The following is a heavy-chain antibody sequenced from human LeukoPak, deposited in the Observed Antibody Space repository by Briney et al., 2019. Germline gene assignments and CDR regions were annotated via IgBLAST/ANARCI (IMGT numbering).Heavy chain of an antibody. J-gene: IGHJ3*02. CDR3: ARGQYYYDSSGGDAFDI. CDR1: GGSISSYY. CDR2: IYYSGST. D-gene: IGHD3-22*01. V-gene: IGHV4-59*01. Sequence: SETLSLTCTVSGGSISSYYWSWIRQPPGKGLEWIAYIYYSGSTNYNPSLKSRVTISVDTSKNQFSLKLSSVTAADTAVYYCARGQYYYDSSGGDAFDIWGQGTMVTVSS.